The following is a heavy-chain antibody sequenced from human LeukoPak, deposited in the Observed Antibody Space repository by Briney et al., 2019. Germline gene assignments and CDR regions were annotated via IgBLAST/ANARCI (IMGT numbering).Heavy chain of an antibody. V-gene: IGHV4-59*01. CDR2: ISYLGST. CDR1: GGSISNYF. J-gene: IGHJ4*02. CDR3: ARKNDYGDYHFDY. D-gene: IGHD4-17*01. Sequence: PSETLSLTCNVSGGSISNYFWSWIRQPPGRGLEWIGYISYLGSTNYNPSLKGRVTFSVDTSKNQISLRVISVTAADTAVYYCARKNDYGDYHFDYWGQGTLVTVSS.